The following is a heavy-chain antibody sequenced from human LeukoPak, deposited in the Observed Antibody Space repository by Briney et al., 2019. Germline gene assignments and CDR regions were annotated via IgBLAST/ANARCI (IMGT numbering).Heavy chain of an antibody. Sequence: SVKVSCKASGGTFSSYAISWVRQAPGQGLEWMGGIIPIFGTANYAQKFQGRVTMTRDTSTSTVYMELSSLRSEDTAVYYCARAEHSGSLLFDYWGQGTLVTVSS. CDR1: GGTFSSYA. J-gene: IGHJ4*02. D-gene: IGHD1-26*01. V-gene: IGHV1-69*05. CDR2: IIPIFGTA. CDR3: ARAEHSGSLLFDY.